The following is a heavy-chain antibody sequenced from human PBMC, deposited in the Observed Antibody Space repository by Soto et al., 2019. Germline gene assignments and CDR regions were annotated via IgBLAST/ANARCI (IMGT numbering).Heavy chain of an antibody. J-gene: IGHJ4*02. CDR3: ANYPTTVTSDY. D-gene: IGHD4-17*01. V-gene: IGHV4-59*01. CDR1: GASISRYY. CDR2: MYYSGNA. Sequence: SETLSLTCTVSGASISRYYWSWIRQSPGKGLEWIGYMYYSGNANYNPSLRSRITISVDTSKNQFSLNLNSVTAADTAVYYCANYPTTVTSDYWGLGTLVTVSS.